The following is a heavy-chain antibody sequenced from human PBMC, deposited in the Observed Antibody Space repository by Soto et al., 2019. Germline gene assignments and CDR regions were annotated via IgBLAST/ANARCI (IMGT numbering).Heavy chain of an antibody. Sequence: LQLQESGPGLVKPSETLSLTCTVSNGSISSRYYWGWLRQTPGKGLEWIASIYYVGSTCYSPSLESRVTISGDTSNTQFSLKLNSVTAADTAVYYCARTAVTTHWYFDLWGRGTLVT. CDR1: NGSISSRYY. CDR3: ARTAVTTHWYFDL. V-gene: IGHV4-39*01. J-gene: IGHJ2*01. D-gene: IGHD4-17*01. CDR2: IYYVGST.